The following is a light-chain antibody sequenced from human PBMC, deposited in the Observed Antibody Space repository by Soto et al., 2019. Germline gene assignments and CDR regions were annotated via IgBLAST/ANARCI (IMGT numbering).Light chain of an antibody. CDR1: QSISSW. CDR2: DVS. Sequence: DIQMTQSPSTLSASVGDRVTITCRASQSISSWLAWYQQKPGKAPKLLIYDVSNLESGVPSRFSGSGSGTEFTLTISSLQPDDFATYYCQQYNTFWTLGQGTKVDI. J-gene: IGKJ1*01. CDR3: QQYNTFWT. V-gene: IGKV1-5*01.